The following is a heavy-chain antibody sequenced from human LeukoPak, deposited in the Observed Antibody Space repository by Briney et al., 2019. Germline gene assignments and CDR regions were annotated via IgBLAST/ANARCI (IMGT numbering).Heavy chain of an antibody. J-gene: IGHJ4*02. CDR3: TRVYGEASMVRGVRDFDY. V-gene: IGHV3-49*03. CDR1: GFTFGDYA. D-gene: IGHD3-10*01. CDR2: IRSKAYGGTT. Sequence: GGSLRLSCTASGFTFGDYAMSWFRQAPGKGLEWVGFIRSKAYGGTTEYAASVKGRFTISRDDSKSIAYLQMNSLKTEDTAVYYCTRVYGEASMVRGVRDFDYWGQGTLVTVSS.